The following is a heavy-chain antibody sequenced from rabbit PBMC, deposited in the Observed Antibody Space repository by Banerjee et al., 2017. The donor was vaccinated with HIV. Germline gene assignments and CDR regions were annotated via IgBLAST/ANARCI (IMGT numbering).Heavy chain of an antibody. V-gene: IGHV1S45*01. CDR3: AREQYAGYAGYGL. Sequence: QEQLVESGGDLVEPEGSLTLTCTASGFSFSGSYWICWVRQAPGKGLEWIGCIYNGDGSTYYASWAKGRFTISKTSSTTVTLQMTSLTAADTATYFCAREQYAGYAGYGLWGPGTLVTVS. CDR2: IYNGDGST. J-gene: IGHJ6*01. D-gene: IGHD7-1*01. CDR1: GFSFSGSYW.